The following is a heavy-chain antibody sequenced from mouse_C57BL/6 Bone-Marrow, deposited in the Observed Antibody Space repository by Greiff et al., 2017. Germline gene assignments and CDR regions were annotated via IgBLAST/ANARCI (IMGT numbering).Heavy chain of an antibody. CDR2: IYPTSGRT. J-gene: IGHJ2*01. CDR3: ARAGPLGRSVDY. V-gene: IGHV1-55*01. Sequence: QVQLQQPGAELVKPGASVKMSCKASGYTFTSYWITWVKQRPGQGLEWIGDIYPTSGRTNYNEKFKSKAILTVATSSNTAYMQLSSLTSEDSAVFDCARAGPLGRSVDYWGQGTTLTVSS. D-gene: IGHD4-1*01. CDR1: GYTFTSYW.